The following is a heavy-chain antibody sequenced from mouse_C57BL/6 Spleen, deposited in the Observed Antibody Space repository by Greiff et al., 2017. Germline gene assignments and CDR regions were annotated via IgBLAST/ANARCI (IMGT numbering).Heavy chain of an antibody. V-gene: IGHV5-12*01. CDR1: GFTFSDYY. Sequence: EVQGVESGRGLVQPGGSLKLSCAASGFTFSDYYMYWVRQTPEKRLEWVAYISNGGGSTYYPDTVKGRFTISRDNAKNTLYLQMSRLKSEDTAMYYCARHDSKGAMDYWGQGTSVTVSS. D-gene: IGHD2-5*01. CDR2: ISNGGGST. CDR3: ARHDSKGAMDY. J-gene: IGHJ4*01.